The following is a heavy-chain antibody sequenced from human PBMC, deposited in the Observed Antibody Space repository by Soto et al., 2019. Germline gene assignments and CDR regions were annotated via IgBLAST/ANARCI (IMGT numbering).Heavy chain of an antibody. CDR2: IRFDGSNI. V-gene: IGHV3-33*01. D-gene: IGHD1-26*01. CDR1: ESIFRGHG. CDR3: ARDGVGATTFWGYLDY. Sequence: QVLLVESGGGVVQPGRSLRLSCAASESIFRGHGMHWVRQAPGKGLEWVAIIRFDGSNINYADFVRGRFTISRDNFKNMLYLEMNSLRVEDTAVYYCARDGVGATTFWGYLDYWGHGTLVTVSA. J-gene: IGHJ4*01.